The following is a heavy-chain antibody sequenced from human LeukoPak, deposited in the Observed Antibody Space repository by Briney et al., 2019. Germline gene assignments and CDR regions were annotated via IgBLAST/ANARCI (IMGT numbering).Heavy chain of an antibody. V-gene: IGHV3-64*01. J-gene: IGHJ3*02. D-gene: IGHD1-1*01. CDR2: ISSNGGSI. CDR3: ARDRRPLPRERREVGLHAFDI. CDR1: GFNFSSYV. Sequence: GGSLRLSCAASGFNFSSYVMHWVRQAPGKGLEYVSAISSNGGSIYYANSVRGRFTISRDNSKNTLYLQMGCLRAEDMAVYFCARDRRPLPRERREVGLHAFDIWGQGTMVTVSS.